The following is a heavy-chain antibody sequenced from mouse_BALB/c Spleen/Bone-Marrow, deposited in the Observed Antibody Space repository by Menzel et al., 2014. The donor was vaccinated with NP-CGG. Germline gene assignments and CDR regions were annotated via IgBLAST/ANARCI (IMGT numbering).Heavy chain of an antibody. CDR3: TRSYANYFDY. V-gene: IGHV1-69*02. CDR1: GYTFTSYW. J-gene: IGHJ2*01. Sequence: QVQLQQSGAELVRPGASLKLSCKASGYTFTSYWINWVKQRPGQGLEWIGNIYPSDSYTNYNQRFKDKATLTVDKSSSTAYMQLSSPTSEDSAVYYCTRSYANYFDYWGQGTTLTVSS. CDR2: IYPSDSYT. D-gene: IGHD6-5*01.